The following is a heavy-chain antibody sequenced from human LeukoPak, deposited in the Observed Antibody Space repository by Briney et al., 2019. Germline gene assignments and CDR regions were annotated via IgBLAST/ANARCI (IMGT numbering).Heavy chain of an antibody. J-gene: IGHJ1*01. CDR1: NGPISSYY. CDR2: NDYSGNT. CDR3: ARGDYIRGHIHYNAEYFQH. Sequence: PSETLSLTCTVSNGPISSYYWICIRQPPGKRLEWIGYNDYSGNTHYNPYLKSRVTMSLDTSMRQFFLRLSSVTAADSAVYFWARGDYIRGHIHYNAEYFQHWGQGILVTVSS. V-gene: IGHV4-59*01. D-gene: IGHD3-16*01.